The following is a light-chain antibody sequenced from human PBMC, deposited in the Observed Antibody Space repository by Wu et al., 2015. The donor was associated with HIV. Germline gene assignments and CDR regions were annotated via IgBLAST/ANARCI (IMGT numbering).Light chain of an antibody. CDR3: QQYGSSPR. J-gene: IGKJ2*03. Sequence: EIVLTQSPGTLSLSPGERATLSCRASQSVTSRHLAWYQHKPGQAPRLLIYGASGRATGIPDRFTGSGSGTDFTLTISRLEPEDFAVYYCQQYGSSPRFGQGTKLEI. V-gene: IGKV3-20*01. CDR2: GAS. CDR1: QSVTSRH.